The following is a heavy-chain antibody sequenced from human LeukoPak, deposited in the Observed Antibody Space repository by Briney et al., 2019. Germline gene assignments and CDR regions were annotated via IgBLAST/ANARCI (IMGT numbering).Heavy chain of an antibody. CDR2: ISWNRGSI. CDR1: GFTFDDYA. CDR3: AKGHCSSTSCFPYYYYYMDV. Sequence: GRSLRLSCAASGFTFDDYAMHWVRQAPGKGLEWVSGISWNRGSIGYADSVKGRFTISRDNAKNSLYLQVNSLRAEDTALYYCAKGHCSSTSCFPYYYYYMDVWGKGTTVTVSS. D-gene: IGHD2-2*01. V-gene: IGHV3-9*01. J-gene: IGHJ6*03.